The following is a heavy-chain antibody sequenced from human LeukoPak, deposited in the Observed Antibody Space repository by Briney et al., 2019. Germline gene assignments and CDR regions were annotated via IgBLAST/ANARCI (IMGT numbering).Heavy chain of an antibody. J-gene: IGHJ5*02. D-gene: IGHD3-16*01. Sequence: ASVKVSCKASGYTFSTYGISWVRQAPGQGLEWMGWINAYNGNTNYAQKFQGRVTMTRDTSISTAYMELSRLRSDDTAVYYCARDQAPRMITFGGPRRWFDPWGQGTLVTVSS. CDR2: INAYNGNT. CDR3: ARDQAPRMITFGGPRRWFDP. CDR1: GYTFSTYG. V-gene: IGHV1-18*01.